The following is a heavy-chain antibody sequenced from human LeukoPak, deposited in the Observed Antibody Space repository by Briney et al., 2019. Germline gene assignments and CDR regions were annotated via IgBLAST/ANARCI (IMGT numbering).Heavy chain of an antibody. CDR3: AKDLGRYRNNFFDY. Sequence: GGSLRLSCAASGFTFSSYAMSWVRQAPGKGLEWVSSISGSGGNTISADSVKGRFTISRDNSKNTLSLQMNSLRAEDTAVYYCAKDLGRYRNNFFDYWGQGNLVTVSS. CDR2: ISGSGGNT. J-gene: IGHJ4*02. D-gene: IGHD1-26*01. CDR1: GFTFSSYA. V-gene: IGHV3-23*01.